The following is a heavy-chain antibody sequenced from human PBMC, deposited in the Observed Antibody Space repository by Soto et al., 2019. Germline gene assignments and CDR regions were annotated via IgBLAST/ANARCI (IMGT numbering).Heavy chain of an antibody. CDR2: IYSGGGI. CDR1: GLTGSSYH. D-gene: IGHD6-19*01. V-gene: IGHV3-53*01. Sequence: EVQLVESGGGLVQPGGSLRLSCAASGLTGSSYHMSWVRQTPGKGLEWVSGIYSGGGIYYADSVTGRFTISRDNSKTTLYVQMNSLRVEDTAVYYCARDRALSGGSSRSGGWFDPWGQGTLVTVSS. J-gene: IGHJ5*02. CDR3: ARDRALSGGSSRSGGWFDP.